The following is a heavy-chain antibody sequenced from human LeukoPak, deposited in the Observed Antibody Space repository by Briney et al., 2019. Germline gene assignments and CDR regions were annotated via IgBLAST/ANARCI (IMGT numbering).Heavy chain of an antibody. V-gene: IGHV3-23*01. J-gene: IGHJ4*02. CDR1: GFTFSSYA. CDR2: ISGSGGST. D-gene: IGHD6-13*01. CDR3: ARDLMGIAYRGAFYY. Sequence: GGSLRLSCAASGFTFSSYAMSWVRQAPGKGLEWVSAISGSGGSTYYADSVKGRFTISRDNSKNTLYLQMNSLRAEDTAVYYCARDLMGIAYRGAFYYWGQGTLVTVSS.